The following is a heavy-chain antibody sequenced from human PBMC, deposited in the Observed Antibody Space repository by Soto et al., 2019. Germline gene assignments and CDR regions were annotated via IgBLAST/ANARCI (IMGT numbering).Heavy chain of an antibody. CDR2: INGDGSIT. CDR3: GSSNWGSRVAR. CDR1: GFTFSSYW. V-gene: IGHV3-74*01. Sequence: LRLSCVASGFTFSSYWMHWVGQATGKGLVWVSRINGDGSITRYADSVKGRFTISRDNTKNTLYVQMSSLRAEDTAVYYCGSSNWGSRVARWGHGALVTFSS. D-gene: IGHD7-27*01. J-gene: IGHJ4*01.